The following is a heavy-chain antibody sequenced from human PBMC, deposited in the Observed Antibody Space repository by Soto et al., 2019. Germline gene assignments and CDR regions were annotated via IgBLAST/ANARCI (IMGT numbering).Heavy chain of an antibody. CDR3: ACPVYCSGGSCYPYSYVMDV. CDR1: GYTFTSYA. D-gene: IGHD2-15*01. V-gene: IGHV1-3*01. J-gene: IGHJ6*02. CDR2: INDGNGNT. Sequence: VQLVQPGAEVKKPGASVKVSCKASGYTFTSYAMNWVRQAPGQRLEWMGGINDGNGNTKYSQKFQGRVTITRDTSASTAYMELRRRISDDTAVYYCACPVYCSGGSCYPYSYVMDVWGQGITVTVCS.